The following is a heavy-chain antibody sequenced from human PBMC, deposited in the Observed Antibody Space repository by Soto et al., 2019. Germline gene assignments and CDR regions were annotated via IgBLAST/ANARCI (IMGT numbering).Heavy chain of an antibody. CDR1: GGTFSSYA. CDR2: ISAYDGNT. V-gene: IGHV1-18*01. Sequence: ASVTVSCKASGGTFSSYAISLVRQAPGQGLEWLGWISAYDGNTNYAQILQGRVSMTTDTSTSTAYMELRSLRSDDTAVYYCARGGYYDSSGSRNYYYYGMNVWGQGTTVTVSS. D-gene: IGHD3-22*01. J-gene: IGHJ6*02. CDR3: ARGGYYDSSGSRNYYYYGMNV.